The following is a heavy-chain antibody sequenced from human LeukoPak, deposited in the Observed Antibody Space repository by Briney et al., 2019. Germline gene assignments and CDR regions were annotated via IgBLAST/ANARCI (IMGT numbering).Heavy chain of an antibody. Sequence: GGSLRLSCAASGVTFSSYAMSWVRQAPGKGLEWVSAISGSGGRTYYADSVKGRFTISRDNSKNTLYLQMNSLRAEDTALYYCAKDIYWSPYGDLDYWGQGTLVTVSS. J-gene: IGHJ4*02. CDR2: ISGSGGRT. D-gene: IGHD2-8*02. CDR1: GVTFSSYA. CDR3: AKDIYWSPYGDLDY. V-gene: IGHV3-23*01.